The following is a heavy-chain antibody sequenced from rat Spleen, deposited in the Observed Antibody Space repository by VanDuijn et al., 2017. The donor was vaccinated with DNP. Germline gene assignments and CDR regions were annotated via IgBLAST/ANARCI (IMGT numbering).Heavy chain of an antibody. CDR2: ISPSGANI. J-gene: IGHJ2*01. V-gene: IGHV5-25*01. D-gene: IGHD1-6*01. CDR1: EFTFSKSD. Sequence: EVQLVESGGGLVQPGRSLKLSCAASEFTFSKSDVAWVRQAPTGGLEWVASISPSGANIYYRDSVRGRVTIFRDIPKSTLYLQMDSLRSEDTATYYCASRAPGDYFYGGYFDYWGQGVMVTVSS. CDR3: ASRAPGDYFYGGYFDY.